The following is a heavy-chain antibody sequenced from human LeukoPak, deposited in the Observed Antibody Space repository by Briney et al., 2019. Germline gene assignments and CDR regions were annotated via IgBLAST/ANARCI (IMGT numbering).Heavy chain of an antibody. CDR2: IKEDGSEK. J-gene: IGHJ3*02. Sequence: GGSLRLSCAASGFTFSGYWMSWVRQAPGKGLEWVAGIKEDGSEKYYVDSVMGRFTISRDNAKKSLYLQMNSRRVEETAVYYCARGPGDYDVSDSWGQGTVVTVSS. CDR1: GFTFSGYW. V-gene: IGHV3-7*01. D-gene: IGHD4-17*01. CDR3: ARGPGDYDVSDS.